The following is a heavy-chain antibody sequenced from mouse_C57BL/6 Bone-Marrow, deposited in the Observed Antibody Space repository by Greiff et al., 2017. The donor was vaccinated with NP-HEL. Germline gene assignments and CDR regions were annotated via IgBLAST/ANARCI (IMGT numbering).Heavy chain of an antibody. Sequence: EVKLMESGGGLVQPGESLKLSCESNEYEFPSHDMSWVRKTPEKRLELVAAINSDGGSTYYPDTMERRFIISRDNTKKTLYLQMSSLRSEDTALYYCARHYSNYEGYAMDYWGQGTSVTVSS. D-gene: IGHD2-5*01. J-gene: IGHJ4*01. CDR1: EYEFPSHD. V-gene: IGHV5-2*01. CDR3: ARHYSNYEGYAMDY. CDR2: INSDGGST.